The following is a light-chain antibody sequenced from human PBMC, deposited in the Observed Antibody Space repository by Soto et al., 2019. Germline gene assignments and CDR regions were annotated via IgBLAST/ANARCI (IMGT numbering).Light chain of an antibody. CDR2: EVT. CDR1: STDVGCYNA. CDR3: NSFRVSHLYV. Sequence: QSVLSQPASVSGSPGQTITISCTGTSTDVGCYNAVSWYQHHPGKAPKLIIYEVTHRPSGVSDRFSASKSGNTASLTISGLQAEDEADYYCNSFRVSHLYVFGTGTKVTVL. J-gene: IGLJ1*01. V-gene: IGLV2-14*01.